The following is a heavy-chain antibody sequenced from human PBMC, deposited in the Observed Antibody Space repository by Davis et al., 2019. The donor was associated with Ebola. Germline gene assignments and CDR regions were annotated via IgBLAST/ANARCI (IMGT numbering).Heavy chain of an antibody. CDR3: ARADYCSGGSCYFVGLDWFDP. CDR2: IYYNGRT. V-gene: IGHV4-39*07. CDR1: GGSISSGTYY. J-gene: IGHJ5*02. Sequence: SETLSLTCSVSGGSISSGTYYWGWVRQPPGKGLEWIGSIYYNGRTYYSSSLEGRVTILLDTSKNQFSLKLRSVTAADTAVYFCARADYCSGGSCYFVGLDWFDPWGQGTLVTVSS. D-gene: IGHD2-15*01.